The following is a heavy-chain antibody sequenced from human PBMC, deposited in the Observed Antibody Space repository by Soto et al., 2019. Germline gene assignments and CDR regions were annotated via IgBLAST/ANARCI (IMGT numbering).Heavy chain of an antibody. CDR3: ARHHNYGVIDY. CDR2: IYYSGST. J-gene: IGHJ4*02. CDR1: GGSISSSSYY. V-gene: IGHV4-39*01. D-gene: IGHD4-17*01. Sequence: SETLSLTCTVSGGSISSSSYYWGWIRQHPGKGLEWIGYIYYSGSTNYTPSLKSRVTISVDTSKNQFSLKLSSVTAADTAVYYCARHHNYGVIDYWGQGTLVTVSS.